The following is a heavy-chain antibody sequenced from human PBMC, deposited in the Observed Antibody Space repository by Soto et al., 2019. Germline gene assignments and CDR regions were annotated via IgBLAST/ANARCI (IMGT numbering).Heavy chain of an antibody. CDR3: ARDLNYRRVNTWFDALDI. J-gene: IGHJ3*02. D-gene: IGHD3-9*01. CDR1: GFIFRNYW. CDR2: IKEDGSVT. V-gene: IGHV3-7*01. Sequence: EVELVESGGGLVQPGGSLRLSCTASGFIFRNYWMIWVRQAPGKGLEWVANIKEDGSVTYYVDSVKGRFTISRDNAKNSMFLQMNSLRGEDTAVYFCARDLNYRRVNTWFDALDIWGQGTMVTVSS.